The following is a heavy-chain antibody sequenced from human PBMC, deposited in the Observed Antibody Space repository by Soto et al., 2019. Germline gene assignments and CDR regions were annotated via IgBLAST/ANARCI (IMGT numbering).Heavy chain of an antibody. CDR2: ISWNSGDK. Sequence: EVQLVQSGGGLAHPGGSLRLSCEASGFIFEDYDMHWVRQPPGKGLQWVSGISWNSGDKDYGDSVKGRFTISRDNAKNSLDLQMSSLRVEDTVTYYCVKKSCSHTRCYTGWFFDLWGRGTLVTVSS. CDR1: GFIFEDYD. V-gene: IGHV3-9*01. D-gene: IGHD2-15*01. CDR3: VKKSCSHTRCYTGWFFDL. J-gene: IGHJ2*01.